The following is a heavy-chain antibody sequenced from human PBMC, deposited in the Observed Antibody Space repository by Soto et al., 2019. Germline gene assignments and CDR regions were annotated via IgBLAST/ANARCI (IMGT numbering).Heavy chain of an antibody. V-gene: IGHV3-30*18. CDR2: ISYDGSNK. J-gene: IGHJ6*02. Sequence: QVQLVESGGGVVQPGRSLRLSCAASGFTFSSYGMHWVRQAPGKGLEWVAVISYDGSNKYYADSVKGRFTISRDNXKTXLYLQMNSLRAEDTAVYYCAKEGDGSGRKRRPMDVWGQGTTVTVSS. CDR3: AKEGDGSGRKRRPMDV. D-gene: IGHD3-10*01. CDR1: GFTFSSYG.